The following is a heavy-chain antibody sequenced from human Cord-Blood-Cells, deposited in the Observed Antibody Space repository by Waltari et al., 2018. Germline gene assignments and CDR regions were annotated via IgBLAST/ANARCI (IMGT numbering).Heavy chain of an antibody. V-gene: IGHV3-23*01. D-gene: IGHD3-3*01. J-gene: IGHJ4*02. Sequence: SLRLSCAASGFTFSSYAMSWVRQAPGKGLEWVSAISGSGGSTYYADSVKGRFTISRDNSKNTLYLQMNSLRAEDTAVYYCAKEGRFLEWLLEPFDYWGQGTLVTVSS. CDR2: ISGSGGST. CDR1: GFTFSSYA. CDR3: AKEGRFLEWLLEPFDY.